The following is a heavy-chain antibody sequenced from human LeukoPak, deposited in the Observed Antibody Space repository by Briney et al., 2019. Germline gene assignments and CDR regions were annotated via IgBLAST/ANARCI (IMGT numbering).Heavy chain of an antibody. J-gene: IGHJ5*02. CDR3: ARGGIAAAGDT. CDR1: GFTFSSYS. CDR2: INSSSSYI. V-gene: IGHV3-21*01. D-gene: IGHD6-13*01. Sequence: GGSLRLSCAASGFTFSSYSMNWVRQAPGMGLEWVSSINSSSSYIYYADSVKGRFTISRDNAKNSLYLQMNSLRAEDTAVYYCARGGIAAAGDTWGQGTLVTVSS.